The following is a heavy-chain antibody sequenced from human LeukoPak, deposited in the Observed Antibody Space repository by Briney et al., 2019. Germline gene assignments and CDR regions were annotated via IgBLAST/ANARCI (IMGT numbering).Heavy chain of an antibody. CDR2: IYTSGSS. D-gene: IGHD4-17*01. J-gene: IGHJ4*02. CDR1: GGSISSYY. V-gene: IGHV4-4*07. Sequence: PSETLSLTCTVSGGSISSYYWSWIRQPARKGLGWIGRIYTSGSSNYNPSLKSRVTMSVDTSKSQFSLEVTSVTAADTAVYYCARDLDKPETFYGVVGDYEPAGFDYWGQGTLVTVSS. CDR3: ARDLDKPETFYGVVGDYEPAGFDY.